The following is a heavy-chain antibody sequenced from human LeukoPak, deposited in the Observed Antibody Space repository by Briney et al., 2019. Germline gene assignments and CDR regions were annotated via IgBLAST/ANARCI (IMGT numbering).Heavy chain of an antibody. CDR3: ARDEQWLLDY. V-gene: IGHV1-18*01. CDR1: GHTFTSYG. CDR2: SSTYNGNT. D-gene: IGHD6-19*01. Sequence: ASVKVSCKASGHTFTSYGISWVRQAPGQGLEWMGWSSTYNGNTNYAQKFQGRVTMTTDTSTSTAYMELRSLRSDDTAVYYCARDEQWLLDYWGQGTLVTVSS. J-gene: IGHJ4*02.